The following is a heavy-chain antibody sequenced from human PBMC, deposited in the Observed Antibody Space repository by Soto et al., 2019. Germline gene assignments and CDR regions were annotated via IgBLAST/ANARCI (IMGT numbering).Heavy chain of an antibody. CDR1: RFTFTAYT. CDR2: ISSSSTYI. V-gene: IGHV3-21*01. D-gene: IGHD1-1*01. Sequence: EVQLVESGGGLVKPGGSLRLSCSASRFTFTAYTMTWVRQAPGKGLEWVSSISSSSTYIYYADSVKGRFTISRYNAKNSLYLQMNSLRAEDTAVYYCAREVEEPSSDSVQLERDYYHYYMDVWGKGTTVTVSS. J-gene: IGHJ6*03. CDR3: AREVEEPSSDSVQLERDYYHYYMDV.